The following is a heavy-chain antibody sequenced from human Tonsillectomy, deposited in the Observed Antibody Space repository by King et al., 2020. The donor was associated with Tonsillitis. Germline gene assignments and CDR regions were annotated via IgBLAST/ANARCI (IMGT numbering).Heavy chain of an antibody. Sequence: DVQLVESGGGLVQPGGSLRLSCEASGFIFSSYSMNWVRQAPGKGLEWVSYISTITSTIYYADSVKGRFTISRDNAKNSLYLHMNSLRAEDTAVYYCARGSYGHWGQGTLVTVSS. D-gene: IGHD4-17*01. CDR1: GFIFSSYS. J-gene: IGHJ4*02. CDR3: ARGSYGH. V-gene: IGHV3-48*04. CDR2: ISTITSTI.